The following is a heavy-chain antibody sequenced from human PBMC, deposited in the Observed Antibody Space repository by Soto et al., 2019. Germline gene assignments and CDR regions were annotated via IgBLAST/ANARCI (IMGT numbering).Heavy chain of an antibody. CDR3: AKEGSSSWFAP. CDR1: GGSMVSYY. V-gene: IGHV4-59*01. J-gene: IGHJ5*02. CDR2: IYSGGST. D-gene: IGHD6-6*01. Sequence: SETLSLTCTVSGGSMVSYYWSWIRQPPGKGLEWLGYIYSGGSTNYNPSLKSRVTISVDTSKNQFSLRLSSVTAADTAVYYCAKEGSSSWFAPWGQGTLVTVSS.